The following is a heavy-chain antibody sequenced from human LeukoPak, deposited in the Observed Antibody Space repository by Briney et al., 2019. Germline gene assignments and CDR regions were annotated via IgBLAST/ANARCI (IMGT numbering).Heavy chain of an antibody. Sequence: PGGSLRLSCVVSGFTFSSYGMHWVRQAPGKGLEWVAFIWYDGTKKYYADSVKGRFTISRDNSKNTLYLQMNSLRAEDTAIYYCAKVHRAHDYDSGSYYDSGFDYWGQGTLVTVSS. CDR1: GFTFSSYG. CDR2: IWYDGTKK. V-gene: IGHV3-30*02. CDR3: AKVHRAHDYDSGSYYDSGFDY. J-gene: IGHJ4*02. D-gene: IGHD3-10*01.